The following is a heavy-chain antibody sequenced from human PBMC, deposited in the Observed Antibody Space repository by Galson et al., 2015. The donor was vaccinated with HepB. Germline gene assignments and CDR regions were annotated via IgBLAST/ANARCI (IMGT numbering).Heavy chain of an antibody. V-gene: IGHV2-26*01. J-gene: IGHJ6*02. CDR2: IFSNDEK. D-gene: IGHD4-17*01. CDR3: ARILGSVTTNYGMDV. CDR1: GFSLSNARMG. Sequence: PALVRPTQTLTLTCTVSGFSLSNARMGVSWIRQPPGKALEWLAHIFSNDEKSYSTSLKSRLTISKDTSKSQVVLTMTNMDPVDTATYYCARILGSVTTNYGMDVWGQGTTVTVSS.